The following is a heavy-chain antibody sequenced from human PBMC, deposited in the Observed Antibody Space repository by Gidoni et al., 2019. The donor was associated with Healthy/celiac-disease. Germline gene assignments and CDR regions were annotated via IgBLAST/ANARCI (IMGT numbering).Heavy chain of an antibody. CDR2: IIPLLGIA. CDR3: ARATHKGFDI. Sequence: QLQLVQSGAALNKPGSSVKLSCTASGGTCSNYAISWVRQAPGQWLEWMGRIIPLLGIATHAQKFQGRVTSTADKATSRAYMELRSLRSEDTAVYYCARATHKGFDIWGQGTMVTVSS. CDR1: GGTCSNYA. J-gene: IGHJ3*02. V-gene: IGHV1-69*04.